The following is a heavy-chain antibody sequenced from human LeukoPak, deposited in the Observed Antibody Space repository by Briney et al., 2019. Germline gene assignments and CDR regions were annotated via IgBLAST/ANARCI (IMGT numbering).Heavy chain of an antibody. J-gene: IGHJ4*02. Sequence: EASVKVSCKASGYTFTSYDINWVRQATGQGLEWMGWMNPNSGNTGYAQKFQGRVTITRNTSISTAYMELSSLRSEDTAVYYCARGIPLVQGPFDYWGQGTLVTVSS. CDR3: ARGIPLVQGPFDY. CDR1: GYTFTSYD. D-gene: IGHD6-6*01. V-gene: IGHV1-8*03. CDR2: MNPNSGNT.